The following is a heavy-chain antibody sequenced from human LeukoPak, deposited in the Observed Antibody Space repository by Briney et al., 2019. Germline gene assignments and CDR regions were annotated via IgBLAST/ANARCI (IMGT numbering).Heavy chain of an antibody. CDR2: INHAGST. CDR1: GGSFSDYY. V-gene: IGHV4-34*01. J-gene: IGHJ4*02. CDR3: AGFIVGATEILDY. D-gene: IGHD1-26*01. Sequence: KPSETLSLTCAVSGGSFSDYYWIWIRQPPGKGLEWLGEINHAGSTNYNPSLKSRVSISVDTSKNQFSLKLSSVTAADTAVYYCAGFIVGATEILDYWGQGTLVTVSS.